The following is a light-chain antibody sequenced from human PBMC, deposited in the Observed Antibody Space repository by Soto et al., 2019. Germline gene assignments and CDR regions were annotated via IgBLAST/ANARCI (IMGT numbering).Light chain of an antibody. V-gene: IGKV3-20*01. CDR1: QSVSSSY. Sequence: EIVLTQYPGTLSLSPGERATLACRASQSVSSSYLAWDQQKPGQAHRLLIYGESRRTTGIPGRFSGSGSGTDFTLTISRLEPEYFAVYYCQQYRSSPPPVGQRTKAELK. CDR3: QQYRSSPPP. J-gene: IGKJ1*01. CDR2: GES.